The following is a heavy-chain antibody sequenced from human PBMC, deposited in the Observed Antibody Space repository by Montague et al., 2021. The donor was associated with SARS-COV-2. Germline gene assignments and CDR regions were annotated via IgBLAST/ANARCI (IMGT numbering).Heavy chain of an antibody. V-gene: IGHV4-59*11. Sequence: SETLSLTCTVSAGSISSHSCSWIRQPPGKALEWIWYVYYTGSTKYNPSLKSRVTMSVDTPKNRFSLCLRSLTAAATAVYYCAGAQNTSFIANCVNYFDIWGLGAPVTVSS. CDR1: AGSISSHS. CDR2: VYYTGST. CDR3: AGAQNTSFIANCVNYFDI. J-gene: IGHJ4*02. D-gene: IGHD1-1*01.